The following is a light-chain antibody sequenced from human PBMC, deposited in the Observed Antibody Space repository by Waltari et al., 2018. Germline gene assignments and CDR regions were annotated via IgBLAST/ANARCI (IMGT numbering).Light chain of an antibody. Sequence: QSALTQPASVSGSPGQSITISCTGTSSDIGGYNYVSWYQQHPGKAPKLMIYDVTKRPSGGSNRVSGSKSGNTASLTISGLQAEDEADYYCSSYTTSSSVVFGGGTKLTVL. V-gene: IGLV2-14*01. CDR2: DVT. CDR1: SSDIGGYNY. CDR3: SSYTTSSSVV. J-gene: IGLJ2*01.